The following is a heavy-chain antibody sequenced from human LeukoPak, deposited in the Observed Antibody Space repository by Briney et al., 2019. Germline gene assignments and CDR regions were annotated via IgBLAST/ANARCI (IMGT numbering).Heavy chain of an antibody. CDR1: GFTLSSYS. V-gene: IGHV3-21*01. J-gene: IGHJ4*02. D-gene: IGHD2-2*01. Sequence: GGSLRLSCAASGFTLSSYSMNWVRQAPGKGLEWVSSISSSSSYIYYADSVKGRFTISRDNAKNSLYLQMNSLRAEDTAVYYCASGGSAAAPYYFDYWGQGTLVTVSS. CDR2: ISSSSSYI. CDR3: ASGGSAAAPYYFDY.